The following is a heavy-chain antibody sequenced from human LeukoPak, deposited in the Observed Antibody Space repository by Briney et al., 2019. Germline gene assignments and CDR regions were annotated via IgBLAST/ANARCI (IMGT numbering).Heavy chain of an antibody. V-gene: IGHV1-69*05. CDR3: AREPAYSRGWYSFDP. CDR1: GGTFSSYA. J-gene: IGHJ5*02. CDR2: IIPIFGTA. Sequence: SVKVSCKASGGTFSSYAISWVRQAPGQGLEWMGGIIPIFGTANYAQKFQGRVTITTDESTSTAYMELSSLRSEDTAVSYCAREPAYSRGWYSFDPWGQGTLVTVSS. D-gene: IGHD6-19*01.